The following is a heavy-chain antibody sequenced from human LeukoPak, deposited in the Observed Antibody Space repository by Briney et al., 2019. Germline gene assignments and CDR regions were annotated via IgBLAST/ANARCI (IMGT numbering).Heavy chain of an antibody. V-gene: IGHV4-34*01. D-gene: IGHD5-12*01. CDR3: AREGARSGRPFDP. Sequence: SETLSLTCAVYGGSFSAYYWIWIRQPPGKGLEWIGEINHSGSTNYNPSLKSRVTISVDTSKNQFSLKLSSVTAADTAVYYCAREGARSGRPFDPWGQGTLVTVSS. CDR2: INHSGST. CDR1: GGSFSAYY. J-gene: IGHJ5*02.